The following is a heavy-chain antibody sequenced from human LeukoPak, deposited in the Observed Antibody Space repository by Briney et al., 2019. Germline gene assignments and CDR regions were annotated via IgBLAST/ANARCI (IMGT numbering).Heavy chain of an antibody. J-gene: IGHJ6*03. CDR3: AREAAYNFWSGYYQTTYYMDV. CDR2: INHSGST. D-gene: IGHD3-3*01. CDR1: GGSFSGYS. Sequence: SETLSLTCAVYGGSFSGYSWSWIRQPPGKGLEWFGEINHSGSTNYNPSLKSRVTISVDTSKNQFSLNLSSVTAADTAVYCCAREAAYNFWSGYYQTTYYMDVWGTGTTVTVSS. V-gene: IGHV4-34*01.